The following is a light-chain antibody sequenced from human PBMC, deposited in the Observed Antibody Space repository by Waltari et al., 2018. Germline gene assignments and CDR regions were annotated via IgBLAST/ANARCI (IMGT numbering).Light chain of an antibody. Sequence: QSALTQPPSASGSPGESVTIPCTGTNSDIGLYHYVSWYQQHPGKAPKLMIYEVTKRPSGVPDRFSGSKSGNTASLTVSGLQTDDEADYFCSSFAGSNNVFGSGTKVTVL. CDR1: NSDIGLYHY. CDR2: EVT. CDR3: SSFAGSNNV. J-gene: IGLJ1*01. V-gene: IGLV2-8*01.